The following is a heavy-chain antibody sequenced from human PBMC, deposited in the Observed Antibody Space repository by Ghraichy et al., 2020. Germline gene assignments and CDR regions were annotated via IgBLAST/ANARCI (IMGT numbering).Heavy chain of an antibody. CDR3: ARVGGVWYFDL. J-gene: IGHJ2*01. V-gene: IGHV3-7*01. CDR1: GFTFINYW. CDR2: IKQDGSEK. Sequence: GGSLRLSCAASGFTFINYWMSWVRQAPGKGLEWVANIKQDGSEKYYVASVRGRFTVSRDNARNSLYLQMNSLRAEDTAVYYCARVGGVWYFDLWGRGTLVTVSS.